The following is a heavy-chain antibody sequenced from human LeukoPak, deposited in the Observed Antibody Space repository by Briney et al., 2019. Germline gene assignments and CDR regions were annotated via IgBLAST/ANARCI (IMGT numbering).Heavy chain of an antibody. V-gene: IGHV3-23*01. CDR1: GFTFSSYA. Sequence: GGSLRLSCAASGFTFSSYAMSWVRQAPGKGLEWVSAISGSGGSTYYADSVRGRFTISRDNSKDTLYLQMNSLRAEDTAVYYCATRKQQQPDWGQGTLVTVSS. CDR3: ATRKQQQPD. D-gene: IGHD6-13*01. J-gene: IGHJ4*02. CDR2: ISGSGGST.